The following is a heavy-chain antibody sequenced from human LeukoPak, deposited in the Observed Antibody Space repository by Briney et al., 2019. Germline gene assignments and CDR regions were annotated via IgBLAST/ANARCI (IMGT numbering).Heavy chain of an antibody. J-gene: IGHJ5*02. Sequence: ASVKVSCKASGYTFTGYYMHWVGQAPGQGVEWMGWINPNSGGTNYAQKFQGRVTMTRDTSISTAYMELSRLRSDDTAVYYCARSTRITMVRGGYRSWFDPWGQGTLVTVSS. CDR1: GYTFTGYY. V-gene: IGHV1-2*02. CDR2: INPNSGGT. D-gene: IGHD3-10*01. CDR3: ARSTRITMVRGGYRSWFDP.